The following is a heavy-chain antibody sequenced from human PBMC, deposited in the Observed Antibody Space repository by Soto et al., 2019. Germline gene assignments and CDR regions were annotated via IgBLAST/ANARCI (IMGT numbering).Heavy chain of an antibody. CDR1: GFTFSDYY. CDR3: ARVGCSASCFSDWFDP. CDR2: ISGSGDTI. D-gene: IGHD2-2*01. Sequence: QVHLLESGGGLVKPGGSLRLSCAASGFTFSDYYMHWIRQAPGKGLEWVSYISGSGDTIHYADSVQGRFTISRDNAKSSLYLQMSSLRAEDTAVYYCARVGCSASCFSDWFDPWGQGALVTVSS. J-gene: IGHJ5*02. V-gene: IGHV3-11*01.